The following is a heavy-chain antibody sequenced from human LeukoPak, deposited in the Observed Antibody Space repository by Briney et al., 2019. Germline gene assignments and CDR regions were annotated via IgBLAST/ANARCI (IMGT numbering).Heavy chain of an antibody. Sequence: GGSLRLSCTASGFSFSNYGMNWVRQAPGKGPEWVSYISSSSSTIYYADSVKGRFTISRDNAKNSLYLQMNSLRDEDTAVYYCARVPMYYSGSGSYNDYWGQGTLVTVSS. CDR3: ARVPMYYSGSGSYNDY. J-gene: IGHJ4*02. D-gene: IGHD3-10*01. CDR2: ISSSSSTI. V-gene: IGHV3-48*02. CDR1: GFSFSNYG.